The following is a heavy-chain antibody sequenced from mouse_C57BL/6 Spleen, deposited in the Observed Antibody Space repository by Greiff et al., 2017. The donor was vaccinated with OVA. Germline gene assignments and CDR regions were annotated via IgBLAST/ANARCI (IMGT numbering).Heavy chain of an antibody. CDR3: APGSYEYACIAY. CDR1: GFTITDYY. V-gene: IGHV14-2*01. CDR2: IDPEDGET. D-gene: IGHD2-4*01. Sequence: VQLQQSGAELVKPGASVKLSCTASGFTITDYYMHWVQQRPEQGLEWIGRIDPEDGETKYAPKFQGQATITADTSSNPAYLQLSSLTSEDTAVYYRAPGSYEYACIAYWGQGTMVTVSA. J-gene: IGHJ3*01.